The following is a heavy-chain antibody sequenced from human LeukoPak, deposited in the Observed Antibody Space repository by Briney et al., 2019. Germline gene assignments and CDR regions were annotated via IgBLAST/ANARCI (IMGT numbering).Heavy chain of an antibody. CDR3: AKGRVGAGGDY. CDR2: ISDNGANT. Sequence: GGSLRLSCAASGFTFSSYEMNWVRQAPGKGLEWVSIISDNGANTYYADSVRGRFTISRDNSQNTLYLQMNSLRAEDTAVYYCAKGRVGAGGDYWGQGTLVTVSS. J-gene: IGHJ4*02. V-gene: IGHV3-23*01. D-gene: IGHD1-26*01. CDR1: GFTFSSYE.